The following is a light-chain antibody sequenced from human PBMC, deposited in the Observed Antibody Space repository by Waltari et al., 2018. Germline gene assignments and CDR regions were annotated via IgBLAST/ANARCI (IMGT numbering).Light chain of an antibody. V-gene: IGKV1-5*03. CDR2: KAF. Sequence: DIQMTQSPSTLSASVGDRIIITCRASQSISNWLAWYQQKPGKAPKLLIYKAFTLETGVPSRFSGSGSGTVFTLTISSLQPDDFATYYCQQYNSYSLLTFGGGTKVEIK. CDR3: QQYNSYSLLT. CDR1: QSISNW. J-gene: IGKJ4*01.